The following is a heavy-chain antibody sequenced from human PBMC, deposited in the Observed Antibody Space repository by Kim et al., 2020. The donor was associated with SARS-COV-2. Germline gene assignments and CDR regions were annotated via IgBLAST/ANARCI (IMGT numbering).Heavy chain of an antibody. Sequence: SETLSLTCTVSGGSISSSSYYWGWIRQPPGKGLEWIGSIYYSGSTYYNPSLKSRVTISVDTSKNQFSLKLSSVTAADTAVYYCARRMGDYVASRLYYFDYWGQETLVTVSS. J-gene: IGHJ4*02. CDR2: IYYSGST. D-gene: IGHD3-16*01. CDR3: ARRMGDYVASRLYYFDY. CDR1: GGSISSSSYY. V-gene: IGHV4-39*01.